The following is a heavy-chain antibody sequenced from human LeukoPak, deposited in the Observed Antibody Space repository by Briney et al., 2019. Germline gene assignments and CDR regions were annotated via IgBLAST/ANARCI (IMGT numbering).Heavy chain of an antibody. J-gene: IGHJ4*02. V-gene: IGHV3-21*01. CDR2: ISSSSSYI. CDR1: GFTFSSYS. CDR3: ARGPLVLRRAPSGDY. D-gene: IGHD3-3*01. Sequence: PGGSLRLSCAASGFTFSSYSMNWVRQAPGKGLEWVSSISSSSSYIYYADSVKGRFTIFRDNAKNSLYLQMNSLRAEDTAVYYCARGPLVLRRAPSGDYWGQGTLVTVSS.